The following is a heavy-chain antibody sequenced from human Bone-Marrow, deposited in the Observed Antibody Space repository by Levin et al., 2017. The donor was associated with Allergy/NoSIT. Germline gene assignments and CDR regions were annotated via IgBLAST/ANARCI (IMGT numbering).Heavy chain of an antibody. CDR1: GFTFTTYA. CDR3: ATVRPMQQCSPYYYHWMDV. J-gene: IGHJ6*02. V-gene: IGHV3-23*01. D-gene: IGHD6-13*01. CDR2: VSSTGGAT. Sequence: GGSLRLSCAASGFTFTTYAMTWVRRAPGMGLEWVSTVSSTGGATYSTDSVKGRFTISRDNDKNTLYLQMNSLRSDDTAAYYCATVRPMQQCSPYYYHWMDVWGQGATVTVS.